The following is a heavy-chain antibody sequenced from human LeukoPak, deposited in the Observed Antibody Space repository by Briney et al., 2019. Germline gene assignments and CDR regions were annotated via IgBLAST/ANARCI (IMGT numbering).Heavy chain of an antibody. CDR2: ISTSGGNT. V-gene: IGHV3-23*01. CDR1: GFTFGSYA. CDR3: AKTSSVVAVAGTGFDY. D-gene: IGHD6-19*01. Sequence: GGSLRLSCAASGFTFGSYAMSWVRQTPGKGLEWVSSISTSGGNTYYADSVKGRFTISRDNSKNTLYLQMNSLRAEDTAVYYCAKTSSVVAVAGTGFDYWGQGTLVTVSS. J-gene: IGHJ4*02.